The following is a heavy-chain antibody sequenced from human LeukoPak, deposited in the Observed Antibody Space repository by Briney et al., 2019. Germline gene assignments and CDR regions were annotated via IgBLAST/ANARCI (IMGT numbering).Heavy chain of an antibody. CDR2: IIPIFGTA. D-gene: IGHD3-10*01. V-gene: IGHV1-69*13. J-gene: IGHJ4*02. CDR3: ARAVPGSYYNVGIDY. CDR1: GGTFSSYA. Sequence: GASVKVSCKASGGTFSSYAISWVRQAPGQGLEWMGGIIPIFGTANYAQKFQGRVTITADESTSTAYMELSSLRSEDTAVYYCARAVPGSYYNVGIDYWGQGTLVTVSS.